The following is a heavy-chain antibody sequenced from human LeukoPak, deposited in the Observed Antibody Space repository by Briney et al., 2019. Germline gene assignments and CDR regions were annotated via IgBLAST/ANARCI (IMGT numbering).Heavy chain of an antibody. CDR3: ARGGGLHV. CDR2: INHNGNVN. J-gene: IGHJ6*01. Sequence: GGSLRLSCAAFGFTFSSYWMNWARQAPGKGLEWVASINHNGNVNYYVDSVKGRFTISRDNAKNSLYLQMSNLRAEDTAVYFCARGGGLHVWAQGATDTVSS. V-gene: IGHV3-7*03. CDR1: GFTFSSYW. D-gene: IGHD3-16*01.